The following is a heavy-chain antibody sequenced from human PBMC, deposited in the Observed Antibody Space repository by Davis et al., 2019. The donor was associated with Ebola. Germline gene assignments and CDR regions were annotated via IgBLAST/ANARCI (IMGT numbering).Heavy chain of an antibody. J-gene: IGHJ5*02. D-gene: IGHD3-3*01. V-gene: IGHV4-39*01. Sequence: GSLRLSCTVSGGSISSSSYYWGWIRQPPGKGLEWIGGIYYSGSTYYNPSLKSRVTISVDTSKNQFSLKLSSVTAADTAVYYCARRLRFLEWLPTQWFDPWGQGTLVTVSS. CDR2: IYYSGST. CDR3: ARRLRFLEWLPTQWFDP. CDR1: GGSISSSSYY.